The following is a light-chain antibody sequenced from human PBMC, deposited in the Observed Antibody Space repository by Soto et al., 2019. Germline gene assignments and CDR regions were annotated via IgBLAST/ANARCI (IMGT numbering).Light chain of an antibody. V-gene: IGKV1-39*01. CDR1: QAISNY. CDR2: AAS. CDR3: QQSSTRPLT. J-gene: IGKJ4*01. Sequence: DIQMTQSPSSLSASVGDRVTITCRASQAISNYLNWYQQRPGQAPKVLICAASSLQSGVPSRFSGSGSGTDFTLTISNLQPEDFATYYCQQSSTRPLTFGGGTKVEIK.